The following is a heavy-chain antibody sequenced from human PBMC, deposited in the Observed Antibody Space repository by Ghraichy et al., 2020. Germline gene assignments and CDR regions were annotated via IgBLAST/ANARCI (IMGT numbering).Heavy chain of an antibody. CDR2: IIPIFGTA. CDR1: GGTFSSYA. V-gene: IGHV1-69*13. CDR3: ARGVEIAVADNYYYYGMDV. J-gene: IGHJ6*02. D-gene: IGHD6-19*01. Sequence: SVKVSCKASGGTFSSYAISWVRQAPGQGLEWMGGIIPIFGTANYAQKFQGRVTITADESTSTAYMELSSLRSEDTAVYYCARGVEIAVADNYYYYGMDVWGQGTTVTVSS.